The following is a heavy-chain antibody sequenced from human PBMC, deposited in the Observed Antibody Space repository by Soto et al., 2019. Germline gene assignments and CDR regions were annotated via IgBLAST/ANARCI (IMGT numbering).Heavy chain of an antibody. Sequence: QVQLVESGGGVVQPGRSLRLSCAASGFTFSSYGMHWVRQAPGKGPEWVAVISYDGSNKYYADSVKGRFTISRDNSKNTLYLQMNSLRAEDTAVYYCAKDACGGDCYPSYFDYWGQGTLVTVSS. CDR1: GFTFSSYG. CDR3: AKDACGGDCYPSYFDY. D-gene: IGHD2-21*02. CDR2: ISYDGSNK. V-gene: IGHV3-30*18. J-gene: IGHJ4*02.